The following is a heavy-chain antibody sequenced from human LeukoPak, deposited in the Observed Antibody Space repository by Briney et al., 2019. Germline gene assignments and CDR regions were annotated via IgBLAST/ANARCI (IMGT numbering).Heavy chain of an antibody. CDR3: AGHHPRNTVDF. CDR2: ISDIGSI. D-gene: IGHD2/OR15-2a*01. CDR1: GGSISSHY. J-gene: IGHJ4*02. Sequence: SETLSLTCTVSGGSISSHYWSWIRQPPGKGLEWIAYISDIGSIDYNPPLKSRVTISLETSKNQFSLKLSSVTAADTAVYYCAGHHPRNTVDFWGQGTLVTVSS. V-gene: IGHV4-59*08.